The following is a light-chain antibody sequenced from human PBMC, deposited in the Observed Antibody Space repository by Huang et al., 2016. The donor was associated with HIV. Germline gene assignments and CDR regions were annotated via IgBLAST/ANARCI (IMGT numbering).Light chain of an antibody. CDR3: QQRRNWLT. J-gene: IGKJ4*01. Sequence: EIVLTQSPATLSLSPGARATLSCRASQSITNYLAWYQHKPGQAPRLLIYDSSTRATGIPGRFSGSGSGTDFTLTISSLEPEDFAVYYCQQRRNWLTFGGGTKVEIK. V-gene: IGKV3-11*01. CDR1: QSITNY. CDR2: DSS.